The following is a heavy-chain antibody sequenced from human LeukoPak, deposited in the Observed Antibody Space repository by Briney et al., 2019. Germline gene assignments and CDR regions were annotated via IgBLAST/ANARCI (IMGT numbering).Heavy chain of an antibody. D-gene: IGHD3-10*01. Sequence: GGSLRLSCAVSGITLSNYGMSWVRQAPGKGLQWVAGISDRGGSTNYADSGKGRFTISRDNSKNTLYLQMNSLRAEDTAVYFWANRGVVIRAVIIVGFHKEAYYFDYWGQGALVTVSS. CDR1: GITLSNYG. CDR3: ANRGVVIRAVIIVGFHKEAYYFDY. CDR2: ISDRGGST. V-gene: IGHV3-23*01. J-gene: IGHJ4*02.